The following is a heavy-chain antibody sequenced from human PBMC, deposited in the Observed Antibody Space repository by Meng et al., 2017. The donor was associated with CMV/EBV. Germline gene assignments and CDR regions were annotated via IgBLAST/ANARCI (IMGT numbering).Heavy chain of an antibody. J-gene: IGHJ4*02. CDR3: ARAENYYGSGSYYDY. V-gene: IGHV1-46*01. CDR1: GDTFTSYY. CDR2: INPSGGST. Sequence: SGDTFTSYYMHWVRQATGQGLEWMGIINPSGGSTSYAQKFQGRVTMTRDTSTSTVYMELSSLRSEDTAVYYCARAENYYGSGSYYDYWGQGTLVTVSS. D-gene: IGHD3-10*01.